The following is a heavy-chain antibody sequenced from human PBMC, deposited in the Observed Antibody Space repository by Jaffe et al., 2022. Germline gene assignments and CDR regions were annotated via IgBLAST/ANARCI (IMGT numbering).Heavy chain of an antibody. CDR3: AKDLADTDDFDY. J-gene: IGHJ4*02. Sequence: QVQLVESGGGVVQPGGSLRLSCAASGFTFSSYGMHWVRQAPGKGLEWVAFIRYDGSNKYYADSVKGRFTISRDNSKNTLYLQMNSLRAEDTAVYYCAKDLADTDDFDYWGQGTLVTVSS. D-gene: IGHD5-18*01. CDR2: IRYDGSNK. CDR1: GFTFSSYG. V-gene: IGHV3-30*02.